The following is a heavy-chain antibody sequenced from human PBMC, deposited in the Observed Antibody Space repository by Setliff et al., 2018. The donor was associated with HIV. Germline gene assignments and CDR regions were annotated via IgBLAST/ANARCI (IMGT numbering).Heavy chain of an antibody. CDR2: ISGVNGNT. Sequence: ASVKVSCKASGYSFARYGLSWVRQDPGQGLEWMGWISGVNGNTKYGQNFQGRVTMTIDTSTSTAYMEMRSLRSDDTAVYFCARVPYRSAWFSGGHDAFDIWGQGTMVTVSS. V-gene: IGHV1-18*01. CDR1: GYSFARYG. D-gene: IGHD6-19*01. J-gene: IGHJ3*02. CDR3: ARVPYRSAWFSGGHDAFDI.